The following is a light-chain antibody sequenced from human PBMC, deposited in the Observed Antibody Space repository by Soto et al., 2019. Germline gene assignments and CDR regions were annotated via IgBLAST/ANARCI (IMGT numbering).Light chain of an antibody. J-gene: IGKJ4*01. CDR2: WAS. V-gene: IGKV4-1*01. CDR3: QQYYSAPLT. Sequence: DIVMTQSPDSLAVSLGERATINCKSSRNILYSSNNKNYLAWYQQKPGQPPKLLIYWASTRESGVPDRFSGSGSGTDFTLTISSLQAKDVAVYYCQQYYSAPLTFGGGTKVEIK. CDR1: RNILYSSNNKNY.